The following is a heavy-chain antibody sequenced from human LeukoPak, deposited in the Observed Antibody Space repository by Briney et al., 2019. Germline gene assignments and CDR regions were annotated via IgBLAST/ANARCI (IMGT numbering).Heavy chain of an antibody. CDR1: GFTFSSYE. CDR3: ARGARPYGSGNYYTEYYFDY. Sequence: PGGSLRLSCATSGFTFSSYEMNWVRQAPGKGLEWVSYIGSSGSTIYYADSVKGRFTISRDNAKNSLYLQMNSLRAEDTAVYYCARGARPYGSGNYYTEYYFDYWGQGTLVTVSS. D-gene: IGHD3-10*01. J-gene: IGHJ4*02. CDR2: IGSSGSTI. V-gene: IGHV3-48*03.